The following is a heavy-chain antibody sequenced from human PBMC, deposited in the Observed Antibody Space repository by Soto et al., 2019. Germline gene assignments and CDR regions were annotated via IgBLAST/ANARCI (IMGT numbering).Heavy chain of an antibody. CDR2: IIPIFGTA. J-gene: IGHJ5*02. V-gene: IGHV1-69*01. Sequence: QVQLVQSGAEVKKPGSSVKVSCKASGGTFSSYAISWVRQAPGQGLEWMGGIIPIFGTANYAQKFQGRVTITADESTSTAYMELSSLRSEDTAVYYCARDPRYGVWSGYYRGGWFDLWGQGTLVTVSS. CDR1: GGTFSSYA. D-gene: IGHD3-3*01. CDR3: ARDPRYGVWSGYYRGGWFDL.